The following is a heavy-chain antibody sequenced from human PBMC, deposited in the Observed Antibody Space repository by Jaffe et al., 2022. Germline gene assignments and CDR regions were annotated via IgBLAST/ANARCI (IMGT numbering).Heavy chain of an antibody. CDR3: ARGNAGDS. CDR1: GFPFSTYW. Sequence: EVQLVESGGGLVQPGGSLRLSCAASGFPFSTYWMSWVRQAPGKGLEWVANINEDGSEKSYVDSVKGRFTISRDNAKSSLYLQMNTLRAEDTAVYYCARGNAGDSWGQGTLVIVSS. V-gene: IGHV3-7*04. CDR2: INEDGSEK. D-gene: IGHD2-2*01. J-gene: IGHJ4*02.